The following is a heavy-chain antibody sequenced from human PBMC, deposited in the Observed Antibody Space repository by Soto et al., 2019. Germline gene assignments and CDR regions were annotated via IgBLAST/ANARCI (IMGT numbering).Heavy chain of an antibody. CDR3: ARDPNRYFDF. Sequence: QVQLVQSGAELKKPGASVKVSCKTSGYIFTNFGISWVRQAPGQGLEWMGWISPYTYRRNYVHKFRDRITMTSDTSTSTVYMELRNLRSDDTAIYYCARDPNRYFDFWGQGSLVTVSS. CDR1: GYIFTNFG. V-gene: IGHV1-18*01. CDR2: ISPYTYRR. J-gene: IGHJ4*02.